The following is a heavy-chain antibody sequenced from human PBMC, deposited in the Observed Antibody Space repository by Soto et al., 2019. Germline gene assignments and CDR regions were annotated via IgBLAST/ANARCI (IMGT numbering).Heavy chain of an antibody. V-gene: IGHV3-21*01. D-gene: IGHD2-15*01. Sequence: GGSLRLSCAASGFTFSSYSMNWVRQAPGKGLEWVSSISSSSSYIYYADSVKGRFTISRDNAKNSLYLQMNSLRAEDTAVYYCASAGYCSGRSCFGMDVWGQGTTVTVSS. CDR1: GFTFSSYS. J-gene: IGHJ6*02. CDR2: ISSSSSYI. CDR3: ASAGYCSGRSCFGMDV.